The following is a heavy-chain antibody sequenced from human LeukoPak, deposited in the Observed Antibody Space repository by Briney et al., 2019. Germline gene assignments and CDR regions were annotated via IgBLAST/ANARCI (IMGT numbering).Heavy chain of an antibody. J-gene: IGHJ4*02. CDR1: GFTLSSYA. CDR3: AKQGFGC. Sequence: GGSLRLSCTASGFTLSSYAMSWVRQAPGEGLEWVSTISGSADNTNYAEAVKGRFTISRDNSKNTMYLQMNSLRAEDTAVYYCAKQGFGCWGQGALVTVSS. V-gene: IGHV3-23*01. CDR2: ISGSADNT.